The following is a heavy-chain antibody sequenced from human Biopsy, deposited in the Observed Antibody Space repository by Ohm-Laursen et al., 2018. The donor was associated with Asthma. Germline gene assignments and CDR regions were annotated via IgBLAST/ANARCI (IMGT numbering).Heavy chain of an antibody. CDR3: ARDGPVGAPSDY. Sequence: ASVKVSCNASGYPFIGYHIHWVRQAPGQGLEWMGWISAYNGNTNYAQKLQGRVTITTDTSTSTAYMELRSLRSDDTAVHYCARDGPVGAPSDYWGQGTLVTVSS. D-gene: IGHD1-26*01. CDR2: ISAYNGNT. J-gene: IGHJ4*02. V-gene: IGHV1-18*04. CDR1: GYPFIGYH.